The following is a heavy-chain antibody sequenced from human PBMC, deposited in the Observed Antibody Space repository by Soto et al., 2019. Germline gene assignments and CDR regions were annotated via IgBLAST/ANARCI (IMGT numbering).Heavy chain of an antibody. CDR2: ISGSGGTT. J-gene: IGHJ6*03. Sequence: GMEWVSTISGSGGTTHYADSVKGRITVSRDNSKNSLYLQMSSLRAEATAVYYCAKGGNTNNNYYYYMDVWGKGTAXT. CDR3: AKGGNTNNNYYYYMDV. D-gene: IGHD2-15*01. V-gene: IGHV3-23*01.